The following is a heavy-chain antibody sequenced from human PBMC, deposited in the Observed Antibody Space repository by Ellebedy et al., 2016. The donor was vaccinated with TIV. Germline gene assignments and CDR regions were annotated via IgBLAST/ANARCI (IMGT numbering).Heavy chain of an antibody. CDR2: INGDGTKT. J-gene: IGHJ5*02. Sequence: GESLKISCAASGFTFTQYWLHWVRQAPGEGLVCVSRINGDGTKTNYADSVKGRFTISRDNAKNTLYLQMNSLRAEDTALYFCAGQNYGDYAPLGSWGQGTLVTVSS. V-gene: IGHV3-74*01. CDR3: AGQNYGDYAPLGS. D-gene: IGHD4-17*01. CDR1: GFTFTQYW.